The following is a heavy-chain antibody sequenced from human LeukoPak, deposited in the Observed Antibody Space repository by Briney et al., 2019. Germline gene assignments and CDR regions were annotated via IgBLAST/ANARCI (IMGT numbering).Heavy chain of an antibody. CDR2: ISGSACLP. V-gene: IGHV3-23*01. CDR1: GFTFSSYA. CDR3: AKGLYSSSSSVRHGLDV. Sequence: GGSLRLSCGASGFTFSSYAMNWVRLAPAQGLDLVSVISGSACLPYYPDSLKRRFTVSRDNSKNTLCLQLNSLRAADTAVNYCAKGLYSSSSSVRHGLDVWGQGTTVTVSS. J-gene: IGHJ6*02. D-gene: IGHD6-6*01.